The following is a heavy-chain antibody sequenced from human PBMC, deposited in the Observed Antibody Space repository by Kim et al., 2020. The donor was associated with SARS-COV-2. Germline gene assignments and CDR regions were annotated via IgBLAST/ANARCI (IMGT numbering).Heavy chain of an antibody. V-gene: IGHV3-23*01. CDR3: AKDNYESITMMEDDAFDI. CDR1: GFTFSSYA. D-gene: IGHD3-22*01. CDR2: ISGSGGST. J-gene: IGHJ3*02. Sequence: GGSLRLSCAASGFTFSSYAMSWVRQAPGKGLEWVSAISGSGGSTYYADSVKGRFTISRDNSKNTLYLQMNSLRAEDTAVYYCAKDNYESITMMEDDAFDIWGQGTMVTVSS.